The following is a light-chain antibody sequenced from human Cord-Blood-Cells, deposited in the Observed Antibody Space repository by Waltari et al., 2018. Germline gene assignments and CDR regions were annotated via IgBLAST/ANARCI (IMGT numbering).Light chain of an antibody. V-gene: IGLV2-23*01. Sequence: QSALTQPASVSGSPGQSITISCTGTSSDVGSYNLVSWYQQLPGKAPKLLFYEGSKRPSGFSNRFSGSKSGNTASLTISGLQAEDEADYYCCSYAGSSTFVFGTGTKVTVL. CDR3: CSYAGSSTFV. CDR2: EGS. J-gene: IGLJ1*01. CDR1: SSDVGSYNL.